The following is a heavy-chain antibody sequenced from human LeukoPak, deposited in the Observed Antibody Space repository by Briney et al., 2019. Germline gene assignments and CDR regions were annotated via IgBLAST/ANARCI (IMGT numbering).Heavy chain of an antibody. CDR1: GYTFTSYG. Sequence: ASVKVSCKASGYTFTSYGINWVRQAPGQGLEWMGWISGYNGNTNYAQKLQGRVIMTTDTSTSTAFMELRSLGSDDTAVYYCARIHCSGGSCYTVYDYWGQGTLVTVSS. CDR2: ISGYNGNT. CDR3: ARIHCSGGSCYTVYDY. D-gene: IGHD2-15*01. J-gene: IGHJ4*02. V-gene: IGHV1-18*01.